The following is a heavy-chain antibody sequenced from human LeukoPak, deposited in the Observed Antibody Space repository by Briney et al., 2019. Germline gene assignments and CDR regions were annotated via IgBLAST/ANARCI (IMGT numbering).Heavy chain of an antibody. V-gene: IGHV4-59*01. D-gene: IGHD5-12*01. J-gene: IGHJ4*02. CDR3: ARVPPLPRPYSGYDYYFDY. Sequence: PSETLSLTCTVSGGSISSYCWSWIRQPPGKGLEWIGYIYYSGSTNYNPSLKSRVTISVDTSKNQFSLKLSSVTAADTAVYYCARVPPLPRPYSGYDYYFDYWGQGTLVTVSS. CDR1: GGSISSYC. CDR2: IYYSGST.